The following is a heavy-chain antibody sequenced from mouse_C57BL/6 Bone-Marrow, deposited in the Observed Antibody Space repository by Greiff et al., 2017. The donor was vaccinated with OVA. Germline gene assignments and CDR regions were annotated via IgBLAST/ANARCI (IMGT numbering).Heavy chain of an antibody. Sequence: EVKLVESGAELVRPGASVKLSCTASGFNIKDDYMHWVKQRPEQGLEWIGWIDPENGDTEYASKFQGKATITADTSSNTAYLQLSSLTSEDTAVYYGTTYGYDVPWFAYWGQGTLVTVSA. D-gene: IGHD2-2*01. CDR3: TTYGYDVPWFAY. J-gene: IGHJ3*01. CDR1: GFNIKDDY. V-gene: IGHV14-4*01. CDR2: IDPENGDT.